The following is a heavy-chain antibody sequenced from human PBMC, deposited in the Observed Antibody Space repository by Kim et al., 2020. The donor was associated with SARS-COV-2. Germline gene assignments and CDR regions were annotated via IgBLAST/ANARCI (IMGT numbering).Heavy chain of an antibody. CDR1: GFTFSSYG. CDR3: ARESGSYLSVLSGGVCDY. Sequence: GGSLRLSCAASGFTFSSYGMHWVRQAPGKGLEWVAVISYDGSNKYYADSVKGRFTISRDNSKNTLYLQMNSLRAEDTAVYYCARESGSYLSVLSGGVCDYWGQGTLVTVSS. V-gene: IGHV3-33*05. J-gene: IGHJ4*02. CDR2: ISYDGSNK. D-gene: IGHD3-10*01.